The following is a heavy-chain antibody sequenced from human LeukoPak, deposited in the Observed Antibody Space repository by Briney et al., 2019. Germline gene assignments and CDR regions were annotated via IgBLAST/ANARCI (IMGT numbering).Heavy chain of an antibody. D-gene: IGHD3-10*01. CDR2: IYTSGST. V-gene: IGHV4-59*10. Sequence: SETLSLTCAVYGGSFSGYYWSWIRQPAGKGLEWIGRIYTSGSTNYNPSLKSRVTISVDTSKNQFSLKLSSVTAADTAVYYCARVRYYGSGSYSLYNWFDPWGQGTLVTVSS. CDR1: GGSFSGYY. J-gene: IGHJ5*02. CDR3: ARVRYYGSGSYSLYNWFDP.